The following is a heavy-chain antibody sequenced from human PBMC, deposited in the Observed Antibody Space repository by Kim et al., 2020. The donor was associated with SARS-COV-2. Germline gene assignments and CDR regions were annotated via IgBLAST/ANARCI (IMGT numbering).Heavy chain of an antibody. D-gene: IGHD1-1*01. Sequence: GGSLRLSCSVSRFIFSDYSMSWIRQAPGKGLEWIAHIDNIYGSTNYADSMKGRFTISRDNAKNSLYLEMNSLRPDDTALYYCARDPQRKDAYNHDYWGQGTLVTVSS. V-gene: IGHV3-11*05. J-gene: IGHJ4*02. CDR1: RFIFSDYS. CDR2: IDNIYGST. CDR3: ARDPQRKDAYNHDY.